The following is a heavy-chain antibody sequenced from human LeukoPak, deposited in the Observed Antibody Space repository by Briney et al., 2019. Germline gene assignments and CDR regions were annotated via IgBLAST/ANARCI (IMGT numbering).Heavy chain of an antibody. D-gene: IGHD3-16*01. CDR3: TRERRGSYFAFES. CDR2: VTSSGGST. CDR1: GFSVSDYY. V-gene: IGHV3-11*01. J-gene: IGHJ4*02. Sequence: GGSLRLSCAASGFSVSDYYMSWIRQSLGKGPEWISYVTSSGGSTKYADSVKGRFTISRDKAKNSVSLQMNALRAEDTAVYYCTRERRGSYFAFESWGQGTLVTVSS.